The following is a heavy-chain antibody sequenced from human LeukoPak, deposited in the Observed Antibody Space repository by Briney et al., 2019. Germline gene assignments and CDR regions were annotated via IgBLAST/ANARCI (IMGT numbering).Heavy chain of an antibody. V-gene: IGHV3-21*01. CDR2: ITRSNYI. Sequence: GGSLRLSCAASGFTFSSYSMNWVRPGPGKGLEWGSSITRSNYIYYADSMPGRFTISRDNAKNSLYLQMNSLRAEDTAMYYCARRATTERGHSYGLDYWSQGTLVTVSS. CDR1: GFTFSSYS. CDR3: ARRATTERGHSYGLDY. J-gene: IGHJ4*02. D-gene: IGHD5-18*01.